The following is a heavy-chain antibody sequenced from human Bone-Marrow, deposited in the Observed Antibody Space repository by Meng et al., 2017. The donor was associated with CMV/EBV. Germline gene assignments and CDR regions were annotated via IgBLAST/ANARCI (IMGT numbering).Heavy chain of an antibody. D-gene: IGHD1-26*01. J-gene: IGHJ5*02. V-gene: IGHV1-69*02. Sequence: SGGTFSSYTISWVRQAPGQGLEWMGRIIPILGIANYAQKFQGRVTITADKSTSTAYMELSSLRSEDTAVYYCARGGMVPGYSNWFDPWGQGTLVTVSS. CDR1: GGTFSSYT. CDR3: ARGGMVPGYSNWFDP. CDR2: IIPILGIA.